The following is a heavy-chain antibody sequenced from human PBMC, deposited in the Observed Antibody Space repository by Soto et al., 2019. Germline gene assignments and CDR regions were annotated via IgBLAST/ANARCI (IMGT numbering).Heavy chain of an antibody. V-gene: IGHV3-21*01. CDR3: ARSFLTGYYTLDY. CDR2: ISSSSSYL. CDR1: GFTFSSYS. Sequence: GGSLRLSCAASGFTFSSYSMNWVRQAPGKGLEWVSSISSSSSYLYYADSVKGRFTISRDNAKNSLYLQMNSLRAEDTAVYYCARSFLTGYYTLDYWGKGTRVTVS. D-gene: IGHD3-9*01. J-gene: IGHJ4*02.